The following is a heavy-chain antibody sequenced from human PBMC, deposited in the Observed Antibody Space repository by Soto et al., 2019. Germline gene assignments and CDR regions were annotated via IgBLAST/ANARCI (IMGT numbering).Heavy chain of an antibody. D-gene: IGHD2-15*01. CDR3: ARRGDIVVVVAARSDAFDI. CDR2: ISAYNGNT. Sequence: ASVKVSCKASGYTFTSYGISWVRQAPGQGLEWMGWISAYNGNTNYAQKLQGRVTMTTDTSTSTAYMELRSLRSGDTAVYYCARRGDIVVVVAARSDAFDIWGQGTMVTVSS. V-gene: IGHV1-18*01. CDR1: GYTFTSYG. J-gene: IGHJ3*02.